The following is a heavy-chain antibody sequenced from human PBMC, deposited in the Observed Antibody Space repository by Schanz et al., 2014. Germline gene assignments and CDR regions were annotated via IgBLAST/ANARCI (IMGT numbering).Heavy chain of an antibody. CDR2: ISGGGGTT. J-gene: IGHJ4*02. Sequence: EEQLVESGGGLVQPGGSLRLSCAASGFTFSSYAMSWVRQAPGKGLEWVSAISGGGGTTYYADSVKGRFTISRDNSKNSLYLQMNSLRAEDTAVYHCVSSGSYSSYAFWGQGTLVTVSS. D-gene: IGHD3-10*01. CDR1: GFTFSSYA. CDR3: VSSGSYSSYAF. V-gene: IGHV3-23*04.